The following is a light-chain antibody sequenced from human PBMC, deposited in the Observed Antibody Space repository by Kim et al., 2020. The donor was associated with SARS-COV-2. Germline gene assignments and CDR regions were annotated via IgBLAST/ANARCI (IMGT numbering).Light chain of an antibody. CDR1: QSVSSY. CDR3: QQRSNWPLT. J-gene: IGKJ4*01. CDR2: DAS. V-gene: IGKV3-11*01. Sequence: CSPGESATLSCRASQSVSSYLAWYQQKPGQAPRLLIYDASNRATGIPARFSGSGSGTDFTLTISSLEPEDFAVYYCQQRSNWPLTFGGGTKVDIK.